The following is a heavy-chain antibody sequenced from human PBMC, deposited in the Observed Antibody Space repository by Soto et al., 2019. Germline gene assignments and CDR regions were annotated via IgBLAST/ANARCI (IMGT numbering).Heavy chain of an antibody. CDR2: ISSSSSTI. D-gene: IGHD3-3*01. J-gene: IGHJ4*02. V-gene: IGHV3-48*01. Sequence: GGSLRLSCAASGFTFSSYSMNWVRQAPGKGLEWVSYISSSSSTIYYADSVKGRFTISRDNAKNSLYLQMNSLRAEDTAVYYCARDPHRGFWSGYFYFDYWGQGTLVTVSS. CDR3: ARDPHRGFWSGYFYFDY. CDR1: GFTFSSYS.